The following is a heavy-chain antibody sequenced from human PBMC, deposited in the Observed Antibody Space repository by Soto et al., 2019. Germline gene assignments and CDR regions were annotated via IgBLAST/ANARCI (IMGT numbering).Heavy chain of an antibody. J-gene: IGHJ6*02. CDR1: GFTFSSYW. CDR2: IKQDGSEK. V-gene: IGHV3-7*05. D-gene: IGHD6-13*01. Sequence: PGGSLRPSCAVSGFTFSSYWMSWVRQAPGKGLEWVANIKQDGSEKYYVDSVKGRFTISRDNAKNSLYLQMNSLRAEDTAVYYCARDLTLVRGYYYYGMDVWGQGTTVTVSS. CDR3: ARDLTLVRGYYYYGMDV.